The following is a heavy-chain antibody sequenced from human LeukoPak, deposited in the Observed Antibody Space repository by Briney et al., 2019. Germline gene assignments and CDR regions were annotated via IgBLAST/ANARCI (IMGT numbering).Heavy chain of an antibody. Sequence: SETLSLTCAVYGGSFSGYYWSWIRQPPGKGLEWIGEINHSGSTNYNPSLKSRVTISVDTSKNQFSLKLSSVTAADTAVYYCARVRRAYYQYYFDYWGQGTLVTVSS. CDR1: GGSFSGYY. CDR3: ARVRRAYYQYYFDY. J-gene: IGHJ4*02. CDR2: INHSGST. V-gene: IGHV4-34*01. D-gene: IGHD2-2*01.